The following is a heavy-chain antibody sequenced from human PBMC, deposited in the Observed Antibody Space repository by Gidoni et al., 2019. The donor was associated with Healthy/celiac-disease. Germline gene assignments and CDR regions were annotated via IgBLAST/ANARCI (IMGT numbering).Heavy chain of an antibody. CDR3: ARVMVQGVQHYYFDY. Sequence: YSMNWVRQAPGKGLEWVSSISSSSSYIYYADSVKGRFTISRDNAKNSLYLQMNSLRAEDTAVYYCARVMVQGVQHYYFDYWGQGTLVTVSS. CDR2: ISSSSSYI. V-gene: IGHV3-21*01. CDR1: YS. J-gene: IGHJ4*02. D-gene: IGHD3-10*01.